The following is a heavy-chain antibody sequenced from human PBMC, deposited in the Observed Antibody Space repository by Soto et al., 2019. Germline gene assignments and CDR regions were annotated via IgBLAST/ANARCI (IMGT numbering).Heavy chain of an antibody. Sequence: SETLSLTCTVSGGSISSYYWNWIRQPPGKGLEWIGYIYYSGSTNYNPSLKSRVTISVDTSKNQFSLKLSSVTAADTAVYYCARDMTGSSWYRGLNWFDPWGQGTLVTVSS. CDR2: IYYSGST. D-gene: IGHD6-13*01. J-gene: IGHJ5*02. CDR3: ARDMTGSSWYRGLNWFDP. V-gene: IGHV4-59*01. CDR1: GGSISSYY.